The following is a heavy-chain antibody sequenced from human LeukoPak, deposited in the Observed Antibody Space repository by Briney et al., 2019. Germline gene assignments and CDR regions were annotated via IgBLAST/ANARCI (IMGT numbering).Heavy chain of an antibody. Sequence: PGGSLRLSCAVSGFTFSTYAMYWVRQAPGKGLEWVAVISYDGSNKYYADSGKGRFTSSRDNSKNTLYLKMNSLRAEDTAVYYCARDHYYGSGTSPPRMDVWGQGTTVTVSS. CDR2: ISYDGSNK. CDR3: ARDHYYGSGTSPPRMDV. D-gene: IGHD3-10*01. J-gene: IGHJ6*02. V-gene: IGHV3-30-3*01. CDR1: GFTFSTYA.